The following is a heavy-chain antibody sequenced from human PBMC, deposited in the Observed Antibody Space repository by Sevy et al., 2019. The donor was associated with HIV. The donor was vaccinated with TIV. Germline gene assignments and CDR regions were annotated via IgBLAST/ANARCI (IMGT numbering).Heavy chain of an antibody. Sequence: GESLKISCKGAGYTFSNYCIAWVRQMPGKGLEWMGIIYRGDSDTRYSPSFQGQVTISADKSISTAYLQWNSLRASDTAMYYCARFGSYRLSYYGMDVWGQGTTVTVSS. D-gene: IGHD3-10*01. J-gene: IGHJ6*02. CDR3: ARFGSYRLSYYGMDV. CDR2: IYRGDSDT. CDR1: GYTFSNYC. V-gene: IGHV5-51*01.